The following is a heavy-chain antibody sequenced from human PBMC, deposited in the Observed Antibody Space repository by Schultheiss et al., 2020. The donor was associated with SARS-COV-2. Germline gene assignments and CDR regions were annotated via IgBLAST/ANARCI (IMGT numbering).Heavy chain of an antibody. D-gene: IGHD3-10*01. CDR3: ARGWSYPNDHHGMDV. V-gene: IGHV1-2*04. J-gene: IGHJ6*02. Sequence: GESLKISCRASGYTFTGYYMHWVRQAPGQGLEWMGWINPNSGGTNYAQKFQGWVTMTRDTSISTAYMELNRLRSDDTAVYYCARGWSYPNDHHGMDVWGQGTTVTVSS. CDR1: GYTFTGYY. CDR2: INPNSGGT.